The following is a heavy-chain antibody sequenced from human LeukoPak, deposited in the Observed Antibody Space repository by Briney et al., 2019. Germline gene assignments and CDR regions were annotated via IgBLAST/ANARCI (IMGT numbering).Heavy chain of an antibody. J-gene: IGHJ4*02. D-gene: IGHD5-12*01. CDR2: ISGSGGST. V-gene: IGHV3-23*01. CDR3: ARESGYDIDFDY. Sequence: GGSLRLSCAASGFTFSSYAMSWVRQAPGKGLEWVSAISGSGGSTYYADSVKGRFTISRDNAKNSLYLQMNSLRAEDTAVYYCARESGYDIDFDYWGQGTLVTVSS. CDR1: GFTFSSYA.